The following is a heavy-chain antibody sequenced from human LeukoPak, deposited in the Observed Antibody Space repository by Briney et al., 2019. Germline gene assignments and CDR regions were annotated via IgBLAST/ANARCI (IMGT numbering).Heavy chain of an antibody. CDR3: ARDPGGYSYGYKFGAFDI. D-gene: IGHD5-18*01. Sequence: SVKVSCKASGGTFSSYAISWVRQAPGQGLGWMGGIIPIFGTANYAQKFQGRVTITTDESTSTAYMELSSLRSEDTAVYYCARDPGGYSYGYKFGAFDIWGQGTMVTVSS. V-gene: IGHV1-69*05. J-gene: IGHJ3*02. CDR2: IIPIFGTA. CDR1: GGTFSSYA.